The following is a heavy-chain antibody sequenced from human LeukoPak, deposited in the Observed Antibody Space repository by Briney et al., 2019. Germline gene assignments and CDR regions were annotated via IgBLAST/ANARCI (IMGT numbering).Heavy chain of an antibody. D-gene: IGHD1-26*01. CDR3: ARGVGATEGDAFDI. V-gene: IGHV4-34*01. CDR2: TNHSGST. CDR1: GGSFSGYY. J-gene: IGHJ3*02. Sequence: PSETLSLTCAVYGGSFSGYYWSWIRQPPGKGLEWIGETNHSGSTNYNPSLKSRVTISVDTSKNQFSLKLSSVTAADTAVYYCARGVGATEGDAFDIWGQGTMVTVSS.